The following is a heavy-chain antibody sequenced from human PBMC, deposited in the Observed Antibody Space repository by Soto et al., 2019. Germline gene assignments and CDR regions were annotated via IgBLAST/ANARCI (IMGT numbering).Heavy chain of an antibody. J-gene: IGHJ4*02. D-gene: IGHD6-13*01. V-gene: IGHV3-66*01. CDR2: MYTSGRT. CDR1: GFTVSSNY. CDR3: ARTIASARQVDY. Sequence: ESGGALVQPGGSLRLSCAASGFTVSSNYMSWVRQAPGKGPEWVSVMYTSGRTYYGDSVKGRFTISRDNSKNTMYLQMNSLRVEDTAVYYCARTIASARQVDYWGQGTLVTVSS.